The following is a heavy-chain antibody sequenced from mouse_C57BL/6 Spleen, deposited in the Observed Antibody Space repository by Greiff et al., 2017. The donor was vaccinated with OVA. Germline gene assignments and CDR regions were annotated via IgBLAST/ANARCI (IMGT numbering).Heavy chain of an antibody. CDR1: GFTFSDYG. J-gene: IGHJ1*03. Sequence: EVQGVESGGGLVKPGGSLTLSCAASGFTFSDYGMHWVRQAPEKGLEWVAYISSGSSTIYYADTVKGRFTISRDNAKNTLFLQMTSLRSEDTAMYYCARPGGSSYWYFDVWGTGTTVTVSS. CDR2: ISSGSSTI. V-gene: IGHV5-17*01. D-gene: IGHD1-1*01. CDR3: ARPGGSSYWYFDV.